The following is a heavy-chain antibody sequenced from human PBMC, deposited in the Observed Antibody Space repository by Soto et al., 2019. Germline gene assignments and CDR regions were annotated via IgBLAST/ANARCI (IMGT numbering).Heavy chain of an antibody. CDR1: GGTFSGYA. J-gene: IGHJ6*02. CDR2: IIPIFGTA. V-gene: IGHV1-69*13. Sequence: ASVKVSCKASGGTFSGYAISWVRQAPGQGLEWMGGIIPIFGTANYAQKFQGRVTITADESTSTAYMELSSLRSEDTAVYYCARGSDTIFGVVIIPRDYYYGMDVWGQGTTVTVSS. D-gene: IGHD3-3*01. CDR3: ARGSDTIFGVVIIPRDYYYGMDV.